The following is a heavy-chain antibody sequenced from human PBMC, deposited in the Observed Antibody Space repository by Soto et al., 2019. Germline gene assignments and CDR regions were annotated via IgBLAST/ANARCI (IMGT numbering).Heavy chain of an antibody. CDR3: ARGGTYYDFWSGYPY. J-gene: IGHJ4*02. V-gene: IGHV3-48*02. CDR1: VFTFRNYS. D-gene: IGHD3-3*01. CDR2: ISGSGDTI. Sequence: LRLSCAASVFTFRNYSMNWVRQVPGKGLEWVSYISGSGDTIYYVDSVKGRFTISRDNAKNSLYLQMNSLRDEDTAMYYYARGGTYYDFWSGYPYCGQRTLVTVSS.